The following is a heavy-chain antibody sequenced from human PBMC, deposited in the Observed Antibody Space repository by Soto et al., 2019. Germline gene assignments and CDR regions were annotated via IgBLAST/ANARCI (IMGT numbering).Heavy chain of an antibody. CDR1: GFTFSTYG. J-gene: IGHJ4*02. CDR2: ISYDGGNK. V-gene: IGHV3-30*18. Sequence: QVQLVESGGGVVQPGRSLSLYCAVSGFTFSTYGMHWVRQAPGKGLEGVAVISYDGGNKYYADSVKGRFTISRDNSKNTLYLQMNSLRAEDTAVYYCAKDADMAAAGYYFDYWGQGTLVTVSS. CDR3: AKDADMAAAGYYFDY. D-gene: IGHD6-13*01.